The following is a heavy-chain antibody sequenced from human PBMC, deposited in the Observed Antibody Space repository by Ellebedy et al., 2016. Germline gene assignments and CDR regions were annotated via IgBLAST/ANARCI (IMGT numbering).Heavy chain of an antibody. CDR1: GESFSGYY. D-gene: IGHD2-8*01. Sequence: SETLSLTXAVYGESFSGYYWSWIRQPPGKGLEWIGEINHSGSTNYNPSLKSRVTISVDTSKNQFSLKLSSVTAADTAVYYCARLGYCTNGVCPPQSLDYWGQGTLVTVSS. V-gene: IGHV4-34*01. CDR2: INHSGST. J-gene: IGHJ4*02. CDR3: ARLGYCTNGVCPPQSLDY.